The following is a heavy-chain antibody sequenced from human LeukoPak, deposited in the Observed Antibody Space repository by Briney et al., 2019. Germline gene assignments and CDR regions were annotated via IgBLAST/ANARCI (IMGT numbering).Heavy chain of an antibody. CDR2: IWFDGSNK. J-gene: IGHJ4*02. D-gene: IGHD4-17*01. CDR3: AKVPTTVTTSPL. CDR1: GFIFSRYG. Sequence: GGSLRLSCAASGFIFSRYGMHWVRQAPGKGLEWVAAIWFDGSNKYYADSVKGRFTTSRDNSMKMLYLQMTSLRAEDTAVYYCAKVPTTVTTSPLWGQGTLVTVSS. V-gene: IGHV3-33*06.